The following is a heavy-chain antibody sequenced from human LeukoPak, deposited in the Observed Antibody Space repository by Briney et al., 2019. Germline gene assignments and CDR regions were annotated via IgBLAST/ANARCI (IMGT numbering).Heavy chain of an antibody. CDR3: ARAVAGGRFDY. J-gene: IGHJ4*02. V-gene: IGHV3-21*01. D-gene: IGHD6-19*01. CDR2: ISSSSSYI. Sequence: GGSLRLSCAASGFTFSSYSMNWVRQAPGKGLEWVSSISSSSSYIYYADSVKGRFTISRDNAKNSLCLQMNSLRAEDTAVYYCARAVAGGRFDYWGQGTLVTVSS. CDR1: GFTFSSYS.